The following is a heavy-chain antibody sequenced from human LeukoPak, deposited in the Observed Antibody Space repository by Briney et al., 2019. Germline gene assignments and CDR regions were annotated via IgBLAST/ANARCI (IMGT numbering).Heavy chain of an antibody. CDR3: ARHTAEKYNWFDR. CDR1: GGSIDSYY. CDR2: IYTSGST. Sequence: SETMSLTCTVSGGSIDSYYWNWIRQPAGKGLEWIGRIYTSGSTNYNPSLKSRVTMSVDTSKNQFSLKLSSVTAADTAVYYCARHTAEKYNWFDRWGQGTLVTVSS. V-gene: IGHV4-4*07. J-gene: IGHJ5*02. D-gene: IGHD5-24*01.